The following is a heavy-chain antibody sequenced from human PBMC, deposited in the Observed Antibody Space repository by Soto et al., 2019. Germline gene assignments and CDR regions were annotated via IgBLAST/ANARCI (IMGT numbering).Heavy chain of an antibody. CDR1: GGSISSGGYY. Sequence: PSETLSLTCTVSGGSISSGGYYWGWIRQHPGKGLEWIGYIYYSGSTYYNPSLKSRVTISVDTSKNQFSLKLSSVTAADTAVYYCARDSGDTTDYYYYYGMDVWGQGTTVTVSS. V-gene: IGHV4-31*03. CDR3: ARDSGDTTDYYYYYGMDV. CDR2: IYYSGST. J-gene: IGHJ6*02. D-gene: IGHD2-21*01.